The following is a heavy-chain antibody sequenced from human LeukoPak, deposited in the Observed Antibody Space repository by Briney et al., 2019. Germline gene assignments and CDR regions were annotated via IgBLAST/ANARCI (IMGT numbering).Heavy chain of an antibody. D-gene: IGHD5-24*01. J-gene: IGHJ4*02. CDR3: ARGYRRDSYNFNY. V-gene: IGHV1-69*04. CDR1: GCTFSSYS. Sequence: ASVKVSCKASGCTFSSYSISWVRQAPGQGLEWMGRIIPILGIANYAQKFQGRVTITADKSTSTAYMELSSLRSEDTAVYYCARGYRRDSYNFNYWGQGTLVTVSS. CDR2: IIPILGIA.